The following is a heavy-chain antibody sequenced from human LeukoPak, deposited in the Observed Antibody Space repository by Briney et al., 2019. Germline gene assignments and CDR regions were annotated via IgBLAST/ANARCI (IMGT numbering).Heavy chain of an antibody. CDR2: ISAYNGDR. Sequence: GASVKVSFTSSGSTFTSYGISWVRQAPGQRLGWVGWISAYNGDRNYAQKLQDRGTMTTDTSTSTAYMDLRSLRSDEPAGLYWSGDTDDYVWGSYRSPGDFDYWGQGTLVTVSS. CDR3: SGDTDDYVWGSYRSPGDFDY. D-gene: IGHD3-16*02. CDR1: GSTFTSYG. J-gene: IGHJ4*02. V-gene: IGHV1-18*01.